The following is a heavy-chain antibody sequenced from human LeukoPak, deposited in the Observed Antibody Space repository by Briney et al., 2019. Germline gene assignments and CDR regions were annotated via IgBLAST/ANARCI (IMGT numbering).Heavy chain of an antibody. CDR2: ISGSGGST. CDR3: AKGRGYCTGGSCYSDY. D-gene: IGHD2-15*01. Sequence: GGSLRLSCAASGFTFSSYAMIWLRQAPGKRLEWVSAISGSGGSTYYADSVKGRFTISRDNSKNTLYLQMNSLRVEDTAIYYCAKGRGYCTGGSCYSDYWGQGTLVTVSS. J-gene: IGHJ4*02. V-gene: IGHV3-23*01. CDR1: GFTFSSYA.